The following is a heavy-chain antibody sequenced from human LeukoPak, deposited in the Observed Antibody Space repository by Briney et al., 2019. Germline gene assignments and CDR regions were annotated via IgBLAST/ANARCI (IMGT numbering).Heavy chain of an antibody. D-gene: IGHD2-2*01. V-gene: IGHV4-59*01. CDR2: IYYSGST. CDR3: ARDPNYQLLSSATRPS. Sequence: PSETLSLTCTVSGGSISSYYWSWIRQPPGKGLEWIGYIYYSGSTNYNPSLKSRVTISVDTSKNQFSLKLSSVTAADTAVYYCARDPNYQLLSSATRPSWGQGTLVTVSS. J-gene: IGHJ5*02. CDR1: GGSISSYY.